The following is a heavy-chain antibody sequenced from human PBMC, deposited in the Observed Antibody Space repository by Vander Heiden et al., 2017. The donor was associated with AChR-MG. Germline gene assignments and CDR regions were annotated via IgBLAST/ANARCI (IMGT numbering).Heavy chain of an antibody. J-gene: IGHJ6*02. V-gene: IGHV5-51*01. CDR3: ARTIRSRFYYYGMNV. CDR2: IYPGDSDT. Sequence: EVQLVQSGAEVKKPGESLKISCKGSGYSFTSHWIGWVRQMPGKGLEWMGIIYPGDSDTRYSPSFQGQVTISADKSISTAYLQWSSLKASDTAMYYCARTIRSRFYYYGMNVWGQGTTVTVSS. D-gene: IGHD2-2*02. CDR1: GYSFTSHW.